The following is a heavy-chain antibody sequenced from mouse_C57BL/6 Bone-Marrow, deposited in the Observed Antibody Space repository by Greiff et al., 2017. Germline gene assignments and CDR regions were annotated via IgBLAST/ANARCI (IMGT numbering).Heavy chain of an antibody. V-gene: IGHV5-9*01. CDR1: GFTFSSYT. CDR2: ISGGGGNT. CDR3: ARPGVWLPAWFAY. D-gene: IGHD2-2*01. J-gene: IGHJ3*01. Sequence: EVKLMESGGGLVKPGGSLKLSCAASGFTFSSYTMSWVRQTPEKRLEWVATISGGGGNTYYPDSVKGRFTISRDNAKNTLYLQMSSLRSEDTALYYCARPGVWLPAWFAYWGQGTLVTVSA.